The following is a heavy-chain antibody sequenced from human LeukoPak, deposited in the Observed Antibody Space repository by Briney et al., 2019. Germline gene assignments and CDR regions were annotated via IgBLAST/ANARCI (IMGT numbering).Heavy chain of an antibody. CDR1: GYSFTSYW. CDR2: IYPGDSDT. CDR3: ASIGQDIVVVPAARSAGRAFDI. V-gene: IGHV5-51*01. Sequence: GESLKISCKGSGYSFTSYWIGWVRQMPGKGLEWMGIIYPGDSDTRYSPSFQGQVTISADKSISTAYLQWSSLKASDTAMYYCASIGQDIVVVPAARSAGRAFDIWGQGTMVTVSS. J-gene: IGHJ3*02. D-gene: IGHD2-2*01.